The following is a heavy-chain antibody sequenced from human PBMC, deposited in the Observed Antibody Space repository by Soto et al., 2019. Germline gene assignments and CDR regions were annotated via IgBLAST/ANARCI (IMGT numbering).Heavy chain of an antibody. V-gene: IGHV3-33*01. J-gene: IGHJ4*02. CDR3: ARDRDSSWELLLAH. CDR2: IWYDGSSK. Sequence: PGGSVRLSCAASGFTFSSYGMHWVRQAPGKGLEWVAVIWYDGSSKYYADSVKGRFTISRDNSKNTLYLQMNSLRAEDTAVYYCARDRDSSWELLLAHWGQGTLVTVSS. CDR1: GFTFSSYG. D-gene: IGHD1-26*01.